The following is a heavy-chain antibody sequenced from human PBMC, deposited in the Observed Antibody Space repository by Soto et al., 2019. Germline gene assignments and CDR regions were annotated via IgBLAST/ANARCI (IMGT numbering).Heavy chain of an antibody. J-gene: IGHJ6*02. V-gene: IGHV1-69*13. CDR3: ARDRRWTAMVSRYYYYGMDV. CDR1: GVTFSSYA. CDR2: IIPIFGTA. Sequence: VASVKVSCKASGVTFSSYAISWVRQAPGQGLEWMGGIIPIFGTANYAQKFQGRVTITADESTSTAYMELSSLRSEDTAVYYCARDRRWTAMVSRYYYYGMDVWGQGTTVTVSS. D-gene: IGHD5-18*01.